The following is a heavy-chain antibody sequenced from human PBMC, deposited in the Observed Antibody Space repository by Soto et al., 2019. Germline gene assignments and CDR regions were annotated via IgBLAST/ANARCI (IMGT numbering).Heavy chain of an antibody. V-gene: IGHV4-34*01. Sequence: TLPVACAVDGGPFSDYYWYWCRQPPGKGLEWIGEINHRGSIKYNPSLKSRVPLSVDTPNNQYPLKQSSVAVADTAVYYCARNIMASDFWGQGTSVTVSS. J-gene: IGHJ4*02. CDR1: GGPFSDYY. D-gene: IGHD5-12*01. CDR2: INHRGSI. CDR3: ARNIMASDF.